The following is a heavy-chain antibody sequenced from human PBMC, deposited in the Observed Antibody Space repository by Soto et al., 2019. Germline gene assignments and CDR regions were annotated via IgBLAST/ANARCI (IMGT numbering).Heavy chain of an antibody. D-gene: IGHD3-10*01. Sequence: QVQVVESGGGVVQPGRSLRLSCAASGFTFSRYAIHWVRQAPGKGLEWVAVISRDGTNKYYVDSVKGGFTISRDNSRNTLYLQMNSLRHEDAAVYYCARSRSGVVADSFDFWGQGTLVTVSS. V-gene: IGHV3-30*04. CDR3: ARSRSGVVADSFDF. J-gene: IGHJ4*02. CDR1: GFTFSRYA. CDR2: ISRDGTNK.